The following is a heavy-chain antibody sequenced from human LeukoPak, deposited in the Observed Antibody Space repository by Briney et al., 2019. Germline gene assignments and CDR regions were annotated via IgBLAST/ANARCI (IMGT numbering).Heavy chain of an antibody. CDR2: IFPGDSDT. Sequence: GESLKISCQGSGYIFTSYWIAWVRQMPGKGLEWMGIIFPGDSDTRYSPSFQGHVTISADKSTNTAYLQWSSLKASDTAMYYCAKLTTVVTPRAFDIWGLGTLVTVSS. V-gene: IGHV5-51*01. D-gene: IGHD4-23*01. J-gene: IGHJ3*02. CDR1: GYIFTSYW. CDR3: AKLTTVVTPRAFDI.